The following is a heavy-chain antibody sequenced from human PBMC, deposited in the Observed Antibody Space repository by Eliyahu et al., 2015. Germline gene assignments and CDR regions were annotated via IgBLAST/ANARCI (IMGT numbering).Heavy chain of an antibody. Sequence: QVQLVESGGGLVKPGXSLXLXCPAXGFTFSDYYMRWIRQAPGKGLEWVSYISSSGSTIYYADSVKGRFTISRDNAKNSLYLQMNSLRAEDTAVYYCARVMAVAGLYYFDYWGQGTLVTVSS. CDR3: ARVMAVAGLYYFDY. V-gene: IGHV3-11*01. CDR1: GFTFSDYY. D-gene: IGHD6-19*01. CDR2: ISSSGSTI. J-gene: IGHJ4*02.